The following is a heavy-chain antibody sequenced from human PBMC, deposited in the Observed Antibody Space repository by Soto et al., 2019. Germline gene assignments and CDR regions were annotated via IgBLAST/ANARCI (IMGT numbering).Heavy chain of an antibody. CDR3: ARDHSNYDDRSGVPT. V-gene: IGHV3-21*01. Sequence: PGGSLRLSCAASGFTFSSYSINWVRQAPGKGLEWVSSISSSSSYIYYADSVKGRFTISRDNAKNSVYLQMNSLRAEYTAVYYSARDHSNYDDRSGVPTWGQGTLVTVSS. CDR2: ISSSSSYI. J-gene: IGHJ5*02. CDR1: GFTFSSYS. D-gene: IGHD3-22*01.